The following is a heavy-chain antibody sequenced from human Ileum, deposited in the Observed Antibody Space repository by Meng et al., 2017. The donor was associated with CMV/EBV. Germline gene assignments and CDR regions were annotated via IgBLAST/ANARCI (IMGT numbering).Heavy chain of an antibody. D-gene: IGHD6-13*01. CDR3: ARGKAVGTGH. V-gene: IGHV4-61*02. J-gene: IGHJ4*02. CDR2: IHTSGST. CDR1: GGSLIRGSHY. Sequence: QVLLHDAGPSLVQPSQPLSSLCPFRGGSLIRGSHYWSWIRQSAGKGLEWIGRIHTSGSTNYNPSLESRVTISIDTSRNQFSLKLTSVTAADTAVYFCARGKAVGTGHWGQGTLVTVSS.